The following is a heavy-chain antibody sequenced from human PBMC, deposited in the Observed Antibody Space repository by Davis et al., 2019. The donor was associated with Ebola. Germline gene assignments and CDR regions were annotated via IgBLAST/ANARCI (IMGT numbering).Heavy chain of an antibody. CDR3: ARGVYGNYGMDV. D-gene: IGHD5/OR15-5a*01. J-gene: IGHJ6*02. CDR2: INHSGST. Sequence: SETLSLTCAVYGCSFSGYYWRWIRQPPGKGLEWIGEINHSGSTNYNPSLKSRVTISVDTSKNQFSLKLSSVTAADTAVYYCARGVYGNYGMDVWGQGTTVTVSS. V-gene: IGHV4-34*01. CDR1: GCSFSGYY.